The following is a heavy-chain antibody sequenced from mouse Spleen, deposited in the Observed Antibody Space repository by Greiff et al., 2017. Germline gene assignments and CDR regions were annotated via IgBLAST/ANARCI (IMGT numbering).Heavy chain of an antibody. V-gene: IGHV5-17*01. Sequence: EVMLVESGGGLVKPGGSLKLSCAASGFTFSDYGMHWVRQAPEKGLEWVAYISSGSSTIYYADTVKGRFTISRDNAKNTLFLQMTSLTSEDSAVYFCARSDYDGIYFDYWGQGTTLTVSS. D-gene: IGHD2-1*01. CDR2: ISSGSSTI. J-gene: IGHJ2*01. CDR1: GFTFSDYG. CDR3: ARSDYDGIYFDY.